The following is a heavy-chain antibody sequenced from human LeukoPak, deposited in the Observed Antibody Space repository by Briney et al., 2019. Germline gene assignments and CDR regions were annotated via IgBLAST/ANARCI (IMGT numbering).Heavy chain of an antibody. CDR3: ARGGYSYGYPHYYYMDV. D-gene: IGHD5-18*01. CDR2: INHSGST. Sequence: SETLSLTCAVYGGSFSGYYWSWIRQPPGKGLEWIGEINHSGSTNYNPSLKSRVTISVDTSKNQFSLKLSSVTAADTAVYYCARGGYSYGYPHYYYMDVWGKGTTVTISS. J-gene: IGHJ6*03. CDR1: GGSFSGYY. V-gene: IGHV4-34*01.